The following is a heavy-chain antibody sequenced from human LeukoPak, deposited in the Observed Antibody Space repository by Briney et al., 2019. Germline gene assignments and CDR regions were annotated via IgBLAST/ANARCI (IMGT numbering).Heavy chain of an antibody. J-gene: IGHJ3*02. V-gene: IGHV3-23*01. CDR2: ISGSGGST. Sequence: GGSLRLSCTASGFTSGFMFSSYGMSWVRQAPGKGLEWVSAISGSGGSTYYADSVKGRFTISRDNAKNSLYLQMNSLRAEDTAVYYCARNYVRYGQKAFDIWGQGTMVTVSS. CDR1: GFTSGFMFSSYG. D-gene: IGHD3-16*01. CDR3: ARNYVRYGQKAFDI.